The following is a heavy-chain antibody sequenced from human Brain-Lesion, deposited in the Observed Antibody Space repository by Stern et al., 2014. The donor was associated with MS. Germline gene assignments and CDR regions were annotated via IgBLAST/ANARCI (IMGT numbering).Heavy chain of an antibody. V-gene: IGHV1-2*04. Sequence: QLLESGAEVKKPGASVKVSCTASGYTFTGFFLHWVRQAPGQGLEWVGWINPNTGVTKSAQKFQGWVTLTRDTSINTVYMELNRLKSDDTAVFYCARGYPFFDNWGQGTLVTVSS. CDR3: ARGYPFFDN. D-gene: IGHD2-15*01. CDR2: INPNTGVT. J-gene: IGHJ4*02. CDR1: GYTFTGFF.